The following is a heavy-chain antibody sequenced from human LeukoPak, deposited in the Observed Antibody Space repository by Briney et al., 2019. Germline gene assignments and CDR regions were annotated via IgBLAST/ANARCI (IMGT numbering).Heavy chain of an antibody. Sequence: PSETLSLTCTVSGGSISSYYWSWIRQPPGKGLEWIEYIYYSGSTNYNPSLKSRVTISVDTSKNQFSLKLSSVTAADTAVYYCARHSRSIAAAGRGYFQHWGQGTLVTVSS. CDR3: ARHSRSIAAAGRGYFQH. CDR1: GGSISSYY. V-gene: IGHV4-59*08. J-gene: IGHJ1*01. CDR2: IYYSGST. D-gene: IGHD6-13*01.